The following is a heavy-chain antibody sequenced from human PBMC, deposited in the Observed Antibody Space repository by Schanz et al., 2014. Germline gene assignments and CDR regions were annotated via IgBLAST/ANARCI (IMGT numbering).Heavy chain of an antibody. Sequence: QVQLVQSGAEVKKPGASVKVSCKASGYTFTSYYKHWVRQAPGQGLEWMGKINPSSGTTRIAQNFQGRLTVTRDTSTSTVNMELSSLRSEDTAVYYCARGGFFDSTSFDSWGQGTLVTVSS. J-gene: IGHJ4*02. CDR1: GYTFTSYY. D-gene: IGHD2-2*01. CDR2: INPSSGTT. V-gene: IGHV1-46*03. CDR3: ARGGFFDSTSFDS.